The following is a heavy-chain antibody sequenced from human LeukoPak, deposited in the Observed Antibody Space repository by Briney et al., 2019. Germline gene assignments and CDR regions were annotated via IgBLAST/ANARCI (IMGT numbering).Heavy chain of an antibody. CDR2: ISGSGSGGST. V-gene: IGHV3-23*01. J-gene: IGHJ4*02. CDR3: ARAVDVVGSGWYRWYYFDY. Sequence: GGSLRLSCAASGFTFSSSAMSWVRQAPGKGLEWVSSISGSGSGGSTYYADSVKGRFTISRDNSKNTLYLQMNSLRAEDTAAYYCARAVDVVGSGWYRWYYFDYWGQGTLVTVSS. CDR1: GFTFSSSA. D-gene: IGHD6-19*01.